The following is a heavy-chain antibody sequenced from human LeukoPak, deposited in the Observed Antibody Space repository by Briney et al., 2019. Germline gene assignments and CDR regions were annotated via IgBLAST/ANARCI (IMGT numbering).Heavy chain of an antibody. CDR2: IYSSGST. Sequence: PGGSLRLSCAASGFTLSNYAMHWVRQAPGKGLEWVSLIYSSGSTYYADSVKGRFIISRDNSKNTLYLQMNSLRAGDTAVYYCAKGGDSSGYYGGPDYWGQGTLVTVSS. CDR1: GFTLSNYA. V-gene: IGHV3-NL1*01. CDR3: AKGGDSSGYYGGPDY. D-gene: IGHD3-22*01. J-gene: IGHJ4*02.